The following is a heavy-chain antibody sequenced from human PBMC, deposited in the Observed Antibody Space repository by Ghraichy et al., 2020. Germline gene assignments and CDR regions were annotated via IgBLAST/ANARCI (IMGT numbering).Heavy chain of an antibody. CDR1: GDSFSSNNNC. J-gene: IGHJ4*02. CDR3: ARHLVSGRPYRALDY. Sequence: SETLSLTCTVSGDSFSSNNNCWGWFRQPPGRGLEWIASFSYRGLSFYNPSLESRVTMSVDTSQNHLSLMLTSVTAADTAVYYCARHLVSGRPYRALDYWGQGTLVTVSS. D-gene: IGHD6-6*01. CDR2: FSYRGLS. V-gene: IGHV4-39*01.